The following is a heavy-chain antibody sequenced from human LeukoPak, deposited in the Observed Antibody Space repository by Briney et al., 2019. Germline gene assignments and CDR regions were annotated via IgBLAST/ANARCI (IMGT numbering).Heavy chain of an antibody. CDR1: GFTFDDYA. CDR3: AKGTSGYYGSFDY. V-gene: IGHV3-9*01. J-gene: IGHJ4*02. Sequence: GGSLGLSCAASGFTFDDYAMHWVRQAPGKGLEWVSGISWNTGSIGYANSVKGRFTISRDNAKNSLYLQMNSLRAEDTALYYCAKGTSGYYGSFDYWGQGTLVTVSS. D-gene: IGHD3-22*01. CDR2: ISWNTGSI.